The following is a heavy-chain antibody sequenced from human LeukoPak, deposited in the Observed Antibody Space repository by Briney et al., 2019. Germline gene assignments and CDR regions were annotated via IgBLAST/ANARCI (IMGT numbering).Heavy chain of an antibody. CDR3: AKDGHPHPPEEVVPAADAFDI. CDR1: GFTFSSYG. V-gene: IGHV3-30*02. D-gene: IGHD2-2*01. CDR2: IRYDGSNK. J-gene: IGHJ3*02. Sequence: PGGSLRLSCAASGFTFSSYGMHWVRQAPGKGLEWVAFIRYDGSNKYYADSVKGRFTISRDNSKNTLYLQMNSLRAEDTAVYYCAKDGHPHPPEEVVPAADAFDIWGQGTMVTVSS.